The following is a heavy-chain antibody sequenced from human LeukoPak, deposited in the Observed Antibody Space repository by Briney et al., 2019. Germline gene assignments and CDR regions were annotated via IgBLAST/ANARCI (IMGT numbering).Heavy chain of an antibody. CDR3: AKDLDYGVGFDY. J-gene: IGHJ4*02. CDR2: IRYDGSNK. Sequence: GGSLRLSCAASGFTFSSYGMHWVRQAPGKGLEWVAFIRYDGSNKYYADSVKGRLTISRDNSKNTLYLQMNSLRAEDTAVYYCAKDLDYGVGFDYWGQGTLVTVSS. V-gene: IGHV3-30*02. D-gene: IGHD4-17*01. CDR1: GFTFSSYG.